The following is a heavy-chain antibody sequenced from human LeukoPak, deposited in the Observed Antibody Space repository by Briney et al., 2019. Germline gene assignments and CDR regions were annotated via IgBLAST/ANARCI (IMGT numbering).Heavy chain of an antibody. V-gene: IGHV4-59*12. CDR1: GGSFSGYY. Sequence: SETLSLTCAVYGGSFSGYYWSWIRQPPGKGLEWIGYIYNSGGGDYSGSSSHNPSLKSRVTMSVDTSKNHVTLKLTSVTAADTAVYYCARVSHDNAGNSGLDYWGQGTLVTVSS. CDR2: IYNSGGGDYSGSS. CDR3: ARVSHDNAGNSGLDY. J-gene: IGHJ4*02. D-gene: IGHD4-23*01.